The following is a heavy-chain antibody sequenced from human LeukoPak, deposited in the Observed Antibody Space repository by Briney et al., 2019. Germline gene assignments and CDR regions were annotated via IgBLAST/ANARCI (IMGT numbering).Heavy chain of an antibody. CDR2: INPNSGGT. CDR3: ATGITIFGVVILDY. Sequence: GASVKVSCXASGYTFTGYYMHWVRQAPGQGLEWMGWINPNSGGTNYAQKFQGRVTMTRDTSISTAYMELSRLRSDDTAVYYCATGITIFGVVILDYWGQGTLVTVSS. J-gene: IGHJ4*02. D-gene: IGHD3-3*01. V-gene: IGHV1-2*02. CDR1: GYTFTGYY.